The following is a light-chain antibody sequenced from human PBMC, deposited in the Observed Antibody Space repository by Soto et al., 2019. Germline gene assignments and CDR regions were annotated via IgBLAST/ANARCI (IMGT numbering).Light chain of an antibody. CDR2: AAA. Sequence: AIRMTQSPSSFSASTGDRVTITCRASQGISSYLAWYQQKPGKAPKLLIYAAATLQRGGPSRFSASGSGTDFTLTISRLQSEDVATYYCQQYLSYPYTFGQGTKLEI. V-gene: IGKV1-8*01. CDR1: QGISSY. CDR3: QQYLSYPYT. J-gene: IGKJ2*01.